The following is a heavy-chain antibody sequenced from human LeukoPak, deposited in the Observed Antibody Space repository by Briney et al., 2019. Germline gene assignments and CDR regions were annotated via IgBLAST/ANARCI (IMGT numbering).Heavy chain of an antibody. J-gene: IGHJ4*02. CDR1: GFTFSSYG. Sequence: PGGSLRLSCAASGFTFSSYGMHRVRQAPGKGLEWVAFIRYDGSNKYYADSVKGRFTISRDNSENTLYLQMNSLRAEDTAVYYCAKEVSGSYYGDYWGQGTLVTVSS. CDR2: IRYDGSNK. D-gene: IGHD1-26*01. CDR3: AKEVSGSYYGDY. V-gene: IGHV3-30*02.